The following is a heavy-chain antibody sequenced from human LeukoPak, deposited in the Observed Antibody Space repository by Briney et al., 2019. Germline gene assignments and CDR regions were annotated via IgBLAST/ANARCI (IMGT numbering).Heavy chain of an antibody. CDR3: AKDPGDSSGWYWVC. Sequence: PGGSLRLSCAASGFTFSNYAMSWVRQAPGKGLEWVSAISGGGGSTYYADSVKGRFTISRDNSKNTLYLQMNSLRAEDTAIYYCAKDPGDSSGWYWVCWGQGTLVTVSS. D-gene: IGHD6-19*01. CDR2: ISGGGGST. J-gene: IGHJ4*02. CDR1: GFTFSNYA. V-gene: IGHV3-23*01.